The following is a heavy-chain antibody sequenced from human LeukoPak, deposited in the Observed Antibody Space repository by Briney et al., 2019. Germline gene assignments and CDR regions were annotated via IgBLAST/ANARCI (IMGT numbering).Heavy chain of an antibody. D-gene: IGHD3-10*01. Sequence: GGSLRLSCAASGFTFSSYAMHWVRQAPGKGLEWVAVISYDGSNKYCADSVKGRFTISRDNSKNTLYLQMNSLRAEDTAVYYCARGYGSGSYYNPVGYWGQGTLVTVSS. V-gene: IGHV3-30*04. CDR1: GFTFSSYA. J-gene: IGHJ4*02. CDR3: ARGYGSGSYYNPVGY. CDR2: ISYDGSNK.